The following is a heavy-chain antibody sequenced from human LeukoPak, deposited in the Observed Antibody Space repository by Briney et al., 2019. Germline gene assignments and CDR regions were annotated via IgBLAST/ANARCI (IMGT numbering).Heavy chain of an antibody. CDR1: GSTFSSHT. CDR2: IHGGGDVT. V-gene: IGHV3-23*01. D-gene: IGHD3-16*02. Sequence: GGSLRLSCAASGSTFSSHTMNWVRQAPEKGLEWVSTIHGGGDVTYYADSVKGRFTISRDNSRNTLYLQMNSLRAEDTAVYYCAKALSSSFYYFDLGGRGTLVTVSS. CDR3: AKALSSSFYYFDL. J-gene: IGHJ2*01.